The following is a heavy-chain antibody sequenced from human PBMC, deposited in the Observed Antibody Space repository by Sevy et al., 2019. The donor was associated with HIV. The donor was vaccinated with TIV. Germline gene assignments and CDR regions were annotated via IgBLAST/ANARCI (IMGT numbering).Heavy chain of an antibody. CDR2: IYHSGST. V-gene: IGHV4-38-2*02. D-gene: IGHD6-19*01. CDR3: AGEVGQAGAGTSNWFDP. Sequence: SETLSLTCAVSGYSISSGYYWGWIRQPPGKGLEWIGSIYHSGSTYYNPSLKSRVTISVDTSKNQFSLKLSSVTAADTAVYYGAGEVGQAGAGTSNWFDPWGQGTLVTVSS. CDR1: GYSISSGYY. J-gene: IGHJ5*02.